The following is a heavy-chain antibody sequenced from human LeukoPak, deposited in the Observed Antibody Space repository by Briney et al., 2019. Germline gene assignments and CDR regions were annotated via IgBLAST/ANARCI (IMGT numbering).Heavy chain of an antibody. CDR2: ISSSSDYI. CDR1: GFTLSSHN. CDR3: ARGPIPMKMVRGVYFDY. D-gene: IGHD3-10*01. V-gene: IGHV3-21*01. Sequence: PGGSLRLSCAASGFTLSSHNMNWVRQAPGKGLEWVSSISSSSDYIYYADSVKGRFTISRDNAKNSLYLQMNSLRAEDTAVYYCARGPIPMKMVRGVYFDYWGQGTLVTVSS. J-gene: IGHJ4*02.